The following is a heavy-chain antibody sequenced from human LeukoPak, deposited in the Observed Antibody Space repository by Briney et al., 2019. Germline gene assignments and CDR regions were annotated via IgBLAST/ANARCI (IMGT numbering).Heavy chain of an antibody. J-gene: IGHJ6*03. CDR1: GFTFSSFD. V-gene: IGHV3-13*01. CDR2: IGTASDT. CDR3: ARGPPRGKYYYVDV. Sequence: QTGGSLRLSSAASGFTFSSFDMHWVRQPTGQGLEWVSTIGTASDTYYPGSVEGRFTLSRDNAKNSLYLQMNSLTAGDTAVYYCARGPPRGKYYYVDVWGKGTTVTVSS. D-gene: IGHD1-1*01.